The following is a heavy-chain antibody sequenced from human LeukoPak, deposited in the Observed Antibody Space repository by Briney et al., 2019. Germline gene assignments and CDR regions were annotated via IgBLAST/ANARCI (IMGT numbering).Heavy chain of an antibody. CDR1: GFTFSSYN. V-gene: IGHV3-48*02. Sequence: GGSLRLSCAVSGFTFSSYNMNWVRQAPGKGLEWVSYIGSSGSTVYYADSVKGRFTISRDNAKNSLYMQMESLRDEDTAIYYCARDTLEYSNSPDALDIWGQGTMVTVSS. D-gene: IGHD4-23*01. CDR3: ARDTLEYSNSPDALDI. CDR2: IGSSGSTV. J-gene: IGHJ3*02.